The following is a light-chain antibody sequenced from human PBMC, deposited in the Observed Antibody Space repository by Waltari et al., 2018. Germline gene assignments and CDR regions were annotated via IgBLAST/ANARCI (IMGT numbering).Light chain of an antibody. CDR3: QQTSGTPLT. J-gene: IGKJ4*01. CDR1: QSITTF. V-gene: IGKV1-39*01. CDR2: AAS. Sequence: DIQMTQSPPSLSASVGDRVTITCRASQSITTFLNWYQQKPGKAPKHLVYAASSLQGGAPSRFSGSGSGTDFTLTINSLQPEDFATYFCQQTSGTPLTFGGGTKVEI.